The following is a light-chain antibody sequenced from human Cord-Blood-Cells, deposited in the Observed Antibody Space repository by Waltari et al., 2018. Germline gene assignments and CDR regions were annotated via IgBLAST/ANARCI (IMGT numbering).Light chain of an antibody. CDR3: CSYAGSYTYV. CDR2: DVS. CDR1: SSDVGGYNY. Sequence: QSALTQPRSVSGSPGQSVTIPCTGTSSDVGGYNYVSWYQQHPGKAPKLMSYDVSKRPSGVPDRFSGSKSGNTASLTISGLQAEVEADYYCCSYAGSYTYVFGTGTKVTVL. V-gene: IGLV2-11*01. J-gene: IGLJ1*01.